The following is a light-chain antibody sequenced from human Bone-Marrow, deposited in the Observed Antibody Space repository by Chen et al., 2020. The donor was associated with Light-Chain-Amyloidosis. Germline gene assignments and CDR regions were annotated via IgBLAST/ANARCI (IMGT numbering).Light chain of an antibody. CDR3: PSLGSRGDFFC. J-gene: IGLJ1*01. V-gene: IGLV3-25*03. CDR1: PFPGKF. CDR2: KDR. Sequence: SELTQPPSVSVSPGQTARITCSGDPFPGKFAHWYQQKPGQAPVLVIFKDRERPSGIPERFSGPSAGGIVTFTIRGGQAEDEAEEYCPSLGSRGDFFCFGGGTKVTVL.